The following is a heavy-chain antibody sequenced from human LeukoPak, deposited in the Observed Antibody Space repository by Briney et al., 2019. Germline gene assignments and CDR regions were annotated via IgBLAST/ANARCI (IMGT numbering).Heavy chain of an antibody. Sequence: SETLSLTCTVSGGSISSSNYFCAWIRQPPGKGLEWIGIIYYSGNPHYSPSLKSRVTISIDTSNNQFSLRLSPVTAADTAVYYCAKALNWNYQADFDYWGQGILVTVSS. CDR1: GGSISSSNYF. CDR3: AKALNWNYQADFDY. D-gene: IGHD1-7*01. V-gene: IGHV4-39*01. CDR2: IYYSGNP. J-gene: IGHJ4*02.